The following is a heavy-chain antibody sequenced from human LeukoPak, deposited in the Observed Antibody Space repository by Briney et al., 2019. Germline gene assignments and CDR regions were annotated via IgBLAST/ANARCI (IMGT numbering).Heavy chain of an antibody. J-gene: IGHJ4*02. CDR3: ARDYYGGNSPFDY. V-gene: IGHV1-2*02. CDR2: INPNSGGT. Sequence: GASVKVSCKASGYTFTGYYMHWVRQAPGQGLEWMGWINPNSGGTNYAQKVQGRVTMTRDTSVSTAYMELSRLRSDDTAVYYCARDYYGGNSPFDYWGQGTLVTVSS. CDR1: GYTFTGYY. D-gene: IGHD4-23*01.